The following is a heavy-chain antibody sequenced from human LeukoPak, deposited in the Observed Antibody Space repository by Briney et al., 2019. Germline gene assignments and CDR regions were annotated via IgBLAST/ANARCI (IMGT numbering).Heavy chain of an antibody. Sequence: GGSLRLSCAASGFTFSSYSMNWVRQAPGKGLEWVSSISSSSSYIYYADSVKGRFTISRDNAKNTLYLQMNSLRAEDTAIYFCAKSIWSGYGYFDYWGQGTLVTVSS. D-gene: IGHD3-3*01. CDR3: AKSIWSGYGYFDY. J-gene: IGHJ4*02. CDR1: GFTFSSYS. V-gene: IGHV3-21*04. CDR2: ISSSSSYI.